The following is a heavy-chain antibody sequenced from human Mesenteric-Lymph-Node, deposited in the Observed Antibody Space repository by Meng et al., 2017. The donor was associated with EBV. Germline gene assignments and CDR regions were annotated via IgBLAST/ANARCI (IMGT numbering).Heavy chain of an antibody. D-gene: IGHD6-13*01. V-gene: IGHV1-2*06. CDR3: AREGLISAAGSFYP. J-gene: IGHJ5*02. CDR2: INPNSGGT. CDR1: EYTFIGYY. Sequence: QVEVEQSGAEVKKPGAAVKDSCKASEYTFIGYYIHWVRQTPGQGLEWMGRINPNSGGTNYAQKFQGRVTMTRDTSISTTYMELSKLRSDDTAVYFCAREGLISAAGSFYPWGQGTLVTVSS.